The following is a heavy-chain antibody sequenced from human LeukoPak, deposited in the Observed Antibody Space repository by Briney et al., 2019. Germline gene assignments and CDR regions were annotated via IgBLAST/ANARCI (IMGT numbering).Heavy chain of an antibody. CDR1: GGSFCGYY. J-gene: IGHJ3*02. CDR2: INHSGST. CDR3: ARGSRVYSSSWYDAFDI. Sequence: SETLSLTCAVYGGSFCGYYWSWIRQPPGKGLEWIGEINHSGSTNYNPSLKSRVTISVDTSKNQFSLKLGSVTAADTAVYYCARGSRVYSSSWYDAFDIWGQGTMVTVSS. D-gene: IGHD6-13*01. V-gene: IGHV4-34*01.